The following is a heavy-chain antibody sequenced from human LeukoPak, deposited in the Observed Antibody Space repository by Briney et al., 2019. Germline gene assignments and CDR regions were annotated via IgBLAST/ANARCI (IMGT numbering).Heavy chain of an antibody. V-gene: IGHV3-30-3*01. CDR2: ISCDGNDE. Sequence: GGSLRLSCAASGFTFNRHTMHWVRQAPGKGLEGVAAISCDGNDEYCVDSVKGLFTISRDSYKNTLYLQMDSLRPEDTAGYYCARVGEARERDRPFDYWGRGTLVAVSS. J-gene: IGHJ4*02. CDR1: GFTFNRHT. CDR3: ARVGEARERDRPFDY. D-gene: IGHD3-10*01.